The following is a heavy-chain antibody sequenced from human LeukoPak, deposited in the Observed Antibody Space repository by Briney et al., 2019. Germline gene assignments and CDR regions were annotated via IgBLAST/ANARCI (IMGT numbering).Heavy chain of an antibody. V-gene: IGHV3-48*04. D-gene: IGHD3-22*01. CDR3: ARAVDYYDSSGWI. CDR2: ISSSSSTI. J-gene: IGHJ3*02. Sequence: GGSLRLSCAASRFTFSSYTMNWVRQAPGKGLEWVSSISSSSSTIYYADSVKVRFTISRDNAKNTLYLQMNSLRAEDTAVYYCARAVDYYDSSGWIWGRGTMVTVSS. CDR1: RFTFSSYT.